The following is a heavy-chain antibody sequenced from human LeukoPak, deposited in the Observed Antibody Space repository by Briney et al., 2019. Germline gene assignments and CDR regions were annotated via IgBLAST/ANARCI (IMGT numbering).Heavy chain of an antibody. Sequence: SETLSLTCSVSGGSISSGSYYWSWIRQPAGKELEWIGRIFLSGSTNYNPSLKSRVTMSIATSKNQFSLSLRSVTAADTAVYYCARENYYDTSDWGQGTLVTVSS. CDR1: GGSISSGSYY. CDR2: IFLSGST. J-gene: IGHJ4*02. CDR3: ARENYYDTSD. V-gene: IGHV4-61*02. D-gene: IGHD3-22*01.